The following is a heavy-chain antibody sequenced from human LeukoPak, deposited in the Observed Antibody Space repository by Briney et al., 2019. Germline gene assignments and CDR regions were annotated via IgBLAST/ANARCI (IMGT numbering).Heavy chain of an antibody. D-gene: IGHD6-13*01. CDR1: GFTFTSYD. Sequence: GGPLRLSCAASGFTFTSYDMHWVRQAPGKGLEWVAVISYDGSDKYYADSVKGRFTISRDNSMNTLYLRMNSLRAEDTAVYYCAKDLIAAAGTGFFDYWGQGTLVTVSS. V-gene: IGHV3-33*05. CDR3: AKDLIAAAGTGFFDY. CDR2: ISYDGSDK. J-gene: IGHJ4*02.